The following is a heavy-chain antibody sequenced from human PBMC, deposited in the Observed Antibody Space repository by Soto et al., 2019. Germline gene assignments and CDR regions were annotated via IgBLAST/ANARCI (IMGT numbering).Heavy chain of an antibody. D-gene: IGHD6-19*01. CDR1: GLTFTNDW. CDR2: IKSKTDGGTT. J-gene: IGHJ4*02. Sequence: GGSLRLSCAASGLTFTNDWMTWVRQAPEKGLEWVGRIKSKTDGGTTDYAAPMKGRFTISRDDSRNTLYLQMNCLKVEDTAVYFCATYSGWFRFDYWGRGTLVTVSS. CDR3: ATYSGWFRFDY. V-gene: IGHV3-15*01.